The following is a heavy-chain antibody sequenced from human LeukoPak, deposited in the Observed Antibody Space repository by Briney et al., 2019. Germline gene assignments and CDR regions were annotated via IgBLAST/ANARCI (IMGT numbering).Heavy chain of an antibody. D-gene: IGHD2-8*02. J-gene: IGHJ4*02. CDR2: LKQDGSDR. V-gene: IGHV3-7*05. CDR1: VSTLNTYW. Sequence: GGSLRLSCAASVSTLNTYWMTWFRQAAGKGLEWVASLKQDGSDRYYVDSVKGRFTISRDNTENSLYLQMNSLRAEDTAVYYCARETRGLVGSYWGRGTLVTVSP. CDR3: ARETRGLVGSY.